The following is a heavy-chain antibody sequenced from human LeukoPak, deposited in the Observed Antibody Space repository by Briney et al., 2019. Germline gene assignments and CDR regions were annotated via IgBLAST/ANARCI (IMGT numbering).Heavy chain of an antibody. V-gene: IGHV1-2*02. Sequence: GASVTVSCKASGYTFTCYYMHWVRQAPGQGLEWMGWINPNSGGTNYAQKFQGRVTMTRDTSISTAYMELSRLRSDDTAVYYCAREGGFHYYGSGSYIGWGQGTLVTVSS. D-gene: IGHD3-10*01. CDR3: AREGGFHYYGSGSYIG. CDR1: GYTFTCYY. CDR2: INPNSGGT. J-gene: IGHJ4*02.